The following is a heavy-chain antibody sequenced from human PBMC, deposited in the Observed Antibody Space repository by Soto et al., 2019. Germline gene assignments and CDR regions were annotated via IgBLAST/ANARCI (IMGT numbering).Heavy chain of an antibody. CDR1: GFTFSASA. D-gene: IGHD6-19*01. CDR3: TAISYSSGWYY. Sequence: EVQLVESGGGLVQPGGSLKLSCAASGFTFSASAMHLVRQASGKGLEWVGRIRSKANSYATAYCASVKGRFTISRDDSKNTAYLQMNSLKTEDTAVYYCTAISYSSGWYYWGQGTLVTVSS. V-gene: IGHV3-73*01. J-gene: IGHJ4*02. CDR2: IRSKANSYAT.